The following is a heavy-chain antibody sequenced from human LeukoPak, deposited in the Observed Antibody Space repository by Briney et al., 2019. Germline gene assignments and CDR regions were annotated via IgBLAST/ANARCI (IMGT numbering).Heavy chain of an antibody. CDR1: GFTFSHAW. Sequence: GGSLRLSCAGSGFTFSHAWMSWVRQTPGKGLEWLGRIKSKADAETRDYAAPVKGRFTISRDDSKNTLFLQMNSLKTEDTAVYYCTPYQSASGWYGLYWGQGTLVTVSS. J-gene: IGHJ4*02. CDR3: TPYQSASGWYGLY. V-gene: IGHV3-15*01. CDR2: IKSKADAETR. D-gene: IGHD6-19*01.